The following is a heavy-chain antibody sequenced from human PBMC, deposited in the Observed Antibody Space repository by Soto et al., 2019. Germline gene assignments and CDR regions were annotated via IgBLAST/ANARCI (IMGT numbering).Heavy chain of an antibody. J-gene: IGHJ4*02. CDR3: XXXXSLRGRRGYFDY. CDR2: IYHSGST. Sequence: QVQLQESGPGLVKPSGTLSLTCAVSSGSISSSNWWSWVRQPPGKGLEWIGEIYHSGSTNYNPSLKSRVTISVDKSKNQFSXXXSSXTAXXXAVXXCXXXXSLRGRRGYFDYWGQGTLVTVSS. D-gene: IGHD1-1*01. V-gene: IGHV4-4*02. CDR1: SGSISSSNW.